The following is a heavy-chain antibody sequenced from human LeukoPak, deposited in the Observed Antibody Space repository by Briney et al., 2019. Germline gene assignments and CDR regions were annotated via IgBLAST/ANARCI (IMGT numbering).Heavy chain of an antibody. V-gene: IGHV4-59*01. CDR2: IYYSGST. J-gene: IGHJ5*02. CDR3: ARGVSDFWSGYPWFDP. CDR1: GGSIGSYY. Sequence: PSETLSLTCTVSGGSIGSYYWSWIRQPPGKGLEWIGYIYYSGSTNYNPSLKSRVTISVDTSKNQFSLKLSSVTAADTAVYYCARGVSDFWSGYPWFDPWGQGTLVTVSS. D-gene: IGHD3-3*01.